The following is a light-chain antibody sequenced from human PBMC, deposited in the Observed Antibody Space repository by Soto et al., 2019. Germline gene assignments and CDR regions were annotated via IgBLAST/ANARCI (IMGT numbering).Light chain of an antibody. CDR3: QLYYSYPHT. V-gene: IGKV1-8*01. J-gene: IGKJ1*01. Sequence: AIRMTQSPSSFSASTGDRVTITCRASQGISSYLAWYQQKPGKAPKLLIYAASTLQSGVPSRFSGSGSGTEFTLTISCLKSEDFATYYCQLYYSYPHTFGQGTKVEIK. CDR2: AAS. CDR1: QGISSY.